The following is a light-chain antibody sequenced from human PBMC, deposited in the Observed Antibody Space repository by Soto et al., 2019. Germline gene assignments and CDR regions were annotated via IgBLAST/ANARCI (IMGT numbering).Light chain of an antibody. Sequence: EIVLTQSPGTLSLSPGERATLSCRASQSVSSSYLACYQHKPGQAPRLLIYGASSRATGIPDRFSGSGSGTDFTLTISRLEPEDFAVYYCQQYGSSSWTFGQGTKVDVK. CDR2: GAS. CDR3: QQYGSSSWT. V-gene: IGKV3-20*01. J-gene: IGKJ1*01. CDR1: QSVSSSY.